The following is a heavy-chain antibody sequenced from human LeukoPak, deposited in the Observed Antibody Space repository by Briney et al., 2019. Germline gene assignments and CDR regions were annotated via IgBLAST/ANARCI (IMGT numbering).Heavy chain of an antibody. CDR2: IIPIFGTA. V-gene: IGHV1-69*06. CDR1: GVTFSSYA. Sequence: SVKVSCTASGVTFSSYAISWVRQAPGQGLEWMGGIIPIFGTANYAQKFQGRVTITADKSTSTAYMELSSLRSEDTAVYYCARVIKDVVGGYDLLYYYYGMDVWGKGTTVTVSS. J-gene: IGHJ6*04. D-gene: IGHD5-12*01. CDR3: ARVIKDVVGGYDLLYYYYGMDV.